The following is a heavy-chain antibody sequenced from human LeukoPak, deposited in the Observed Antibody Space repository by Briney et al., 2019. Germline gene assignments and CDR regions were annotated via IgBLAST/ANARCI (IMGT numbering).Heavy chain of an antibody. Sequence: GGSLRLSCAVSGLTVSSSFMGWVRQAPGKGLEWVAVISYDGNNKHHADSVKGRLTISRDNSKKTLYLEMNSLRPEDTAVYYCAKDRSVGATGSSHYYYGMDVWGQGTTVTVS. CDR2: ISYDGNNK. J-gene: IGHJ6*02. CDR1: GLTVSSSF. V-gene: IGHV3-30*18. D-gene: IGHD1-26*01. CDR3: AKDRSVGATGSSHYYYGMDV.